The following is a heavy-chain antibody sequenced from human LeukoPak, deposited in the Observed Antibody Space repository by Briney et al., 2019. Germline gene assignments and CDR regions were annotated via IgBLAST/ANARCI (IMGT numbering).Heavy chain of an antibody. J-gene: IGHJ4*02. CDR1: GGSISNYY. CDR3: ARYFSGKTLDY. D-gene: IGHD1-1*01. V-gene: IGHV4-59*01. CDR2: INHSGNS. Sequence: PSETLFLTCTVSGGSISNYYWSWIRQPPGKGLEWIGYINHSGNSKYNPPLESRITIAVDTSKNQFSLKVSSVTAADTAVYYCARYFSGKTLDYWGQGMLVTVSS.